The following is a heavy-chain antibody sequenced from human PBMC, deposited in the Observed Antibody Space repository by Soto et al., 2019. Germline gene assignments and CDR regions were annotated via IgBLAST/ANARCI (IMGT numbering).Heavy chain of an antibody. CDR3: VKAGYNATFDV. CDR1: GFTVGSIV. V-gene: IGHV3-30*18. Sequence: PGWCLRLGCATCGFTVGSIVMHGVRQPPGKRLEWVALMSSDGNNQYYGDSVKGRFTISRDTSKNTLYLQMNSLRPDDTAVYYCVKAGYNATFDVWGQGTMVTV. CDR2: MSSDGNNQ. D-gene: IGHD5-12*01. J-gene: IGHJ3*01.